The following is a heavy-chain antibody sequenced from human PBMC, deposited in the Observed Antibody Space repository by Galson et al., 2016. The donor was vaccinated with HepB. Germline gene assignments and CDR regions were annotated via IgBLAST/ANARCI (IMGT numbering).Heavy chain of an antibody. Sequence: SVKVSCKASGGTFNRFAINWVRQAPGQGLEWMGGIIPIFGTANYAQRFQGRVSITADKSTSTAYMELSSLTSEDTAVYFCATDKLKDEEYDYGMDVWGQGTTVTVSS. CDR2: IIPIFGTA. CDR3: ATDKLKDEEYDYGMDV. J-gene: IGHJ6*02. V-gene: IGHV1-69*06. D-gene: IGHD1-7*01. CDR1: GGTFNRFA.